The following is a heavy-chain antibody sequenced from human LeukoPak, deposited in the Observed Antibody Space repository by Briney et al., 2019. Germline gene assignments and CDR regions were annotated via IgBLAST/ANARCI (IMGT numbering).Heavy chain of an antibody. D-gene: IGHD3-10*02. Sequence: GGSLRLSCAGSKFTFSNYWMTWVRQAPGKGLERLANINIDGSQTYYIDSVKGRFTISRDNAKNSLYLQMNSLRVEDTAVYYCAELGITMIGGVWGKGTTVTISS. CDR2: INIDGSQT. V-gene: IGHV3-7*01. J-gene: IGHJ6*04. CDR1: KFTFSNYW. CDR3: AELGITMIGGV.